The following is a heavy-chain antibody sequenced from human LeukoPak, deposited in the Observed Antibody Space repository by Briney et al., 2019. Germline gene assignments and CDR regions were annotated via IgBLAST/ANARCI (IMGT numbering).Heavy chain of an antibody. V-gene: IGHV4-34*01. D-gene: IGHD5-18*01. CDR2: INHSGST. J-gene: IGHJ4*02. CDR3: ASRGYSYGYVDY. CDR1: GGSFSGYY. Sequence: SETLSLTCAVYGGSFSGYYWSWIRQPPGKGLEWIGEINHSGSTNYNLSLKSRVTISVDTSKNQFSLKLSSVTAADTAVYYCASRGYSYGYVDYWGQGTLVTVSS.